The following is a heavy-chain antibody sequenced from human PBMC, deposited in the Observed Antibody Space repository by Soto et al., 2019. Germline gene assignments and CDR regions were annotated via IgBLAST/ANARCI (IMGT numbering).Heavy chain of an antibody. D-gene: IGHD3-10*01. CDR3: ARVRPYYYGSGSYYNEGYYFDY. CDR2: IYYSGST. J-gene: IGHJ4*02. V-gene: IGHV4-31*03. Sequence: QVQLQESGPGLVKPSQTLSLTCTVSGGSISSGGYYWSWIRQHPGKGLEWIGYIYYSGSTYYNPSLKSRVTISVDTSKNQFSLKLSSVTAADTAVYYCARVRPYYYGSGSYYNEGYYFDYWGQGTLVTVSS. CDR1: GGSISSGGYY.